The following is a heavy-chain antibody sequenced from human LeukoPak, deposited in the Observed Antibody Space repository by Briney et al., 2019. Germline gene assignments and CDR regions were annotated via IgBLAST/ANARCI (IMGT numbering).Heavy chain of an antibody. Sequence: SETLSLTCTVSGGSISSSSYYWGWIRQPPGKGLEWIGSIYYSGSTYYNPSLKSRVTISVDTSKNQFSLKLNSVTAADTAVYYCAREVGSSWYYPRVGFDYWGQGTLVTVSS. CDR2: IYYSGST. J-gene: IGHJ4*02. V-gene: IGHV4-39*02. D-gene: IGHD6-13*01. CDR1: GGSISSSSYY. CDR3: AREVGSSWYYPRVGFDY.